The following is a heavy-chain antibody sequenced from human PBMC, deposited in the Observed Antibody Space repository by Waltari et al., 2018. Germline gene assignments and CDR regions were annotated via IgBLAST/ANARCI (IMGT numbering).Heavy chain of an antibody. V-gene: IGHV4-59*01. D-gene: IGHD3-22*01. CDR1: GGSISSYY. J-gene: IGHJ4*02. Sequence: QVQLQVSGPGLVKPSETLSLTCTVSGGSISSYYWSWIRQPPGKGRGWIGYIYDSGSTNYNPSLKSIVSISVDTAKTQFSLKLSFVTAADTAVYYCARGARGYYDSSGYSVDYWGQGTLVTVSS. CDR2: IYDSGST. CDR3: ARGARGYYDSSGYSVDY.